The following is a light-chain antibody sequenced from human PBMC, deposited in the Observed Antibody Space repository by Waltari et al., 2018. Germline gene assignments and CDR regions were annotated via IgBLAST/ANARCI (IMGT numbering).Light chain of an antibody. CDR2: TAS. CDR3: QQSYSALGYT. Sequence: DIQMTQSPSSLSASVGDTVTITCRAAESIGSYLSWYQQKPGKAPKLLIYTASSLETGVPSRFSGSGSGTDFNLTISSLQPEDSATYYCQQSYSALGYTYGQGTKLEIK. CDR1: ESIGSY. V-gene: IGKV1-39*01. J-gene: IGKJ2*01.